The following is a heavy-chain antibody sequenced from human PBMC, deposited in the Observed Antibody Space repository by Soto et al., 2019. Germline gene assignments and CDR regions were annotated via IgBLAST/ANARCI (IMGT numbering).Heavy chain of an antibody. CDR3: AKHIITIFGADY. CDR1: GFTFNNYA. CDR2: ISAGGRST. D-gene: IGHD3-3*01. J-gene: IGHJ4*02. V-gene: IGHV3-23*01. Sequence: EVQLLESGGGLVQPGGSLRLSCAASGFTFNNYAMSWVRQAPGKGLEWVSAISAGGRSTYYADSVKGRFTISKDTSKNTLFLQMSSLRGDDTTVNYCAKHIITIFGADYWGQGALVTVSS.